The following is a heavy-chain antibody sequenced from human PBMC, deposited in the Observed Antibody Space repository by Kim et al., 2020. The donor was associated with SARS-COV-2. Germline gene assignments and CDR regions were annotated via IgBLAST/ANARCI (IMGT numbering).Heavy chain of an antibody. D-gene: IGHD3-10*01. CDR3: ARDLPGSGSFDY. CDR2: VSGVDDTT. J-gene: IGHJ4*02. Sequence: GGSLRLSCEASGFTYTNHAMHWVRQAPGKGLEWVAIVSGVDDTTYYIDSVKGRFTISRDNSKNTVYLQMDGLRTEDTAIYYCARDLPGSGSFDYWGQGTLVTVSS. V-gene: IGHV3-23*01. CDR1: GFTYTNHA.